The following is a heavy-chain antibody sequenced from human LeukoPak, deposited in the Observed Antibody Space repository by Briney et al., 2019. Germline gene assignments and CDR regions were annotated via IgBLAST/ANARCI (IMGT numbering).Heavy chain of an antibody. J-gene: IGHJ4*02. Sequence: ASETLSLTCTVSGGSISSYYWSWIRQPAGKGLEWIGRIYTSGSTNYNPSLKSRVTMSVDTSKRQFSLKLSSVTAADTAVYYCARIGSRYSSGRPNYFFDYWGQGTLVTVSS. D-gene: IGHD6-19*01. CDR3: ARIGSRYSSGRPNYFFDY. V-gene: IGHV4-4*07. CDR2: IYTSGST. CDR1: GGSISSYY.